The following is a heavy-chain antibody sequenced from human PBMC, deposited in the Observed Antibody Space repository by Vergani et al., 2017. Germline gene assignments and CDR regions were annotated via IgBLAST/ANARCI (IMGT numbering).Heavy chain of an antibody. CDR2: ISYVGSNK. V-gene: IGHV3-30*18. CDR1: GFTFSSYG. Sequence: QVQLVESGGGVVQPGRSLRLSCAASGFTFSSYGMHWVRQAPGKGLEWGAVISYVGSNKYYADSVKGRFTISRDNSKNTLYLQMNSLRAEDTAVYYCAKDPSSPTVTSDSYYYDGMDVWGQGTTVTVSS. D-gene: IGHD4-11*01. CDR3: AKDPSSPTVTSDSYYYDGMDV. J-gene: IGHJ6*02.